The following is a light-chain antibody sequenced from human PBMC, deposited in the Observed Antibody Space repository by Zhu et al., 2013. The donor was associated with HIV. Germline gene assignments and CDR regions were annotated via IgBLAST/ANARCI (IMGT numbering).Light chain of an antibody. CDR2: EVS. V-gene: IGKV2D-29*01. CDR3: MQGLQVPYT. J-gene: IGKJ2*01. Sequence: IVMTQTPVSLSVTPGQPASISCESSHNLLHSDGRTYLYWYLRKSGQPPQLLIYEVSNRFSGVPERFSGGGSGTDFTLKISRVEAEDVGVYYCMQGLQVPYTFGQGTRLESK. CDR1: HNLLHSDGRTY.